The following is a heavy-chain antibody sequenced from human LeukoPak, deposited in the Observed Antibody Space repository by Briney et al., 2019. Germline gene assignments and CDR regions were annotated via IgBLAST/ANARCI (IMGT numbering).Heavy chain of an antibody. CDR1: GFTFSSYG. CDR2: IYSCGST. D-gene: IGHD3-10*01. J-gene: IGHJ4*02. Sequence: GGSLRLSCAASGFTFSSYGMSWVRQAPGKGLEWVSVIYSCGSTYHADSVKGRFTTSRDNSKNTVHLQMSSLRAEDTAVYYCAKDRVPYYGSGSYWYYFDYWGQGTLVTVSS. CDR3: AKDRVPYYGSGSYWYYFDY. V-gene: IGHV3-23*03.